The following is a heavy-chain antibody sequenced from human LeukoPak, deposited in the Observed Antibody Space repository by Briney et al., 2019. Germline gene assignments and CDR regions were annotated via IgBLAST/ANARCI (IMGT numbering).Heavy chain of an antibody. J-gene: IGHJ4*02. Sequence: PGGSLRLSCAASGSTFSSFAINWVRQAPGKGLEWVSAISGSGGSTYYADSVKGRFTISRDNSKNTLYLQMNSLRAEDTAVYYCAKGYCTSTSCYRSWGALDYWGQGTLVTVSS. CDR1: GSTFSSFA. CDR2: ISGSGGST. D-gene: IGHD2-2*01. CDR3: AKGYCTSTSCYRSWGALDY. V-gene: IGHV3-23*01.